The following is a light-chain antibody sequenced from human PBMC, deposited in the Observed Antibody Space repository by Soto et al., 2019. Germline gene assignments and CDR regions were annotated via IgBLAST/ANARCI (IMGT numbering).Light chain of an antibody. CDR1: SSDVGSYDY. CDR3: NSYTGSSTYV. Sequence: QSALIQPPSVSGSPGQSVTISCTGTSSDVGSYDYVSWYQQHPGTVPKPMIYNVSNRPSGVPDRFSGSKSGNTASLTISGLQAEDEADYYCNSYTGSSTYVFGTGTKVTVL. V-gene: IGLV2-18*02. CDR2: NVS. J-gene: IGLJ1*01.